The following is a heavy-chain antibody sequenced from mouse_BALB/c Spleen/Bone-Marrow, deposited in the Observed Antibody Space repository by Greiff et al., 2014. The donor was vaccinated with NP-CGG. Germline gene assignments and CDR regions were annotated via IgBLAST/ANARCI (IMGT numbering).Heavy chain of an antibody. CDR2: IYPGNNDA. D-gene: IGHD4-1*01. Sequence: VQLKESGTVLARPRASLRMSCKASGYTFTNYWINWIKQRPGQGLEWIGAIYPGNNDAKYTQKFKAKAKLTAVTSTSTADMELSSLTNKDSAVYYCARNWDWVFAYWGQGTLVTVSA. V-gene: IGHV1-5*01. CDR3: ARNWDWVFAY. CDR1: GYTFTNYW. J-gene: IGHJ3*01.